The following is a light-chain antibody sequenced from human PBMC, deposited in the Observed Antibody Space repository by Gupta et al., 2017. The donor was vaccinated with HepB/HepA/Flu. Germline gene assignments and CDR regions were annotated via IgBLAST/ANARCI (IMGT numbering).Light chain of an antibody. J-gene: IGKJ1*01. V-gene: IGKV1-5*03. CDR2: KTS. CDR3: QQYNNYPWT. Sequence: DIQMTQSPSTLSASVGDRVTITCRASQNTGYWLAWFQQKPGKAPNLLISKTSTLESGVPSRFSGSRSGTEFTLTISSLQPDDFATYYCQQYNNYPWTFGQGTKVEIK. CDR1: QNTGYW.